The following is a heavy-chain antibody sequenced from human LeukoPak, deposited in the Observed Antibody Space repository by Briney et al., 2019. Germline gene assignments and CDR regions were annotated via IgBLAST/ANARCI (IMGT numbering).Heavy chain of an antibody. CDR3: AKFWSGNFGRDALDI. J-gene: IGHJ3*02. CDR2: ISSSGSTI. Sequence: GGSLRLSCAASGFTFSSYEMNWVRQAPGKGLEWVSYISSSGSTIYYADSVKGRFTISRDNSKNILYLQMSSLSVEDTAVYYCAKFWSGNFGRDALDIWGQGTMVTVSS. V-gene: IGHV3-48*03. CDR1: GFTFSSYE. D-gene: IGHD3-3*01.